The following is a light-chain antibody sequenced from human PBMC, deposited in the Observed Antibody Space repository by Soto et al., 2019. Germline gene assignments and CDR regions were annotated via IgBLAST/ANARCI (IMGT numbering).Light chain of an antibody. J-gene: IGKJ1*01. V-gene: IGKV3-20*01. CDR3: QHYGDSSWT. Sequence: EIVLTQSPVALSLSPGERATLSCRASQSVSSSLLTWYQQKPGQAPRLLIYGVSSRATGIPDRFSGSGSGTDFPLTISRLEPEDFAVYFCQHYGDSSWTFGQGPRVEIK. CDR1: QSVSSSL. CDR2: GVS.